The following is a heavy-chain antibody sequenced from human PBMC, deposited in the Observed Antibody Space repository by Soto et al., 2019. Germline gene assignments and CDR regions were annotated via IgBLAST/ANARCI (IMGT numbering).Heavy chain of an antibody. CDR2: MKQDGSQK. CDR3: ARGWDGGNPDWYSDL. J-gene: IGHJ2*01. CDR1: GFTFSSYW. Sequence: EVQLVESGGGLVQPGGSLRLPCVASGFTFSSYWMTWVRQAPGKGLEWVANMKQDGSQKYYVDSVKGRFTISRDNAKNSLYLQMNSLRVEDTAVYYCARGWDGGNPDWYSDLWGRGTLVIVSS. V-gene: IGHV3-7*01. D-gene: IGHD2-15*01.